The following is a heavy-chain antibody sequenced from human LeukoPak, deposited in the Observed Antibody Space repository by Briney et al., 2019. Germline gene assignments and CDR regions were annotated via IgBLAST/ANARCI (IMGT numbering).Heavy chain of an antibody. CDR1: GFTLSTYA. J-gene: IGHJ4*02. CDR3: ARGQQWVMRPFDY. V-gene: IGHV3-64*01. Sequence: PGGSLRLSCATSGFTLSTYAMHWVRQAPGKGLEYVSSLSSDGYSTYYANSVKGRFTISRDNSKDTLDLQMGSLRPEDTAVYYCARGQQWVMRPFDYWGQGTLVTVSS. D-gene: IGHD6-19*01. CDR2: LSSDGYST.